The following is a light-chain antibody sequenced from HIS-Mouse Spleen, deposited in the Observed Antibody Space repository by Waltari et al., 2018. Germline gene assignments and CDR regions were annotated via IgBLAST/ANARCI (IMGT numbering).Light chain of an antibody. CDR1: SSDVGGYNY. V-gene: IGLV2-14*03. Sequence: QSALTQPASVSGSPGQSITISCTGTSSDVGGYNYVSWYQQHPGKAPKLMIYDVSNRPSGVSNRFSGSKSGNTASLTISGLQAEDEADYYCSSYTSSSTSVVFGGGTK. CDR3: SSYTSSSTSVV. J-gene: IGLJ2*01. CDR2: DVS.